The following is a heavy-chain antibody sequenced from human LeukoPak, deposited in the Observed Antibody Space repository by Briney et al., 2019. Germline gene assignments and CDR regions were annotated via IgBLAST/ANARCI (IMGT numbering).Heavy chain of an antibody. CDR1: GYTFTSYY. Sequence: GGSLRLSCSASGYTFTSYYMHWVRQAPGQGLEWMGIINPSGGSTSYAQKFQGRVTMTRDTSTSTVYMELSSLRSEDTAVYYCATFTRMGYWGQGTLVTVSS. D-gene: IGHD2-8*01. J-gene: IGHJ4*02. CDR3: ATFTRMGY. V-gene: IGHV1-46*03. CDR2: INPSGGST.